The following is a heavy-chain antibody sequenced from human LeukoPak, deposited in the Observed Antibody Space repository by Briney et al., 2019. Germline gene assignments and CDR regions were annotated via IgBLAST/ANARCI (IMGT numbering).Heavy chain of an antibody. CDR3: ARQDGYNLRGIGPIDP. CDR1: GGTFSSYA. J-gene: IGHJ5*02. CDR2: IIPIFGIA. D-gene: IGHD5-24*01. Sequence: SVKVPCKASGGTFSSYAISWVRQAPGQGLEWMGRIIPIFGIANYAQKFQGRVTITADKSTSTAYMELSSLRSEDTAVYYCARQDGYNLRGIGPIDPWGQGTLVTVSS. V-gene: IGHV1-69*04.